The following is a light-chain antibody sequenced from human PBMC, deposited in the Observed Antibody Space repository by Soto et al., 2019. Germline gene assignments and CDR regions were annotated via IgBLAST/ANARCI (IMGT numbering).Light chain of an antibody. CDR2: DAS. CDR3: QQRLNWPPG. CDR1: ESVSSY. Sequence: EIVLTQSPATLSLSPGERATLSCRASESVSSYLAWYQQKPGQAPRLLIYDASTRATGIPDRFSGSGSGTDFTLTISDLEPADFGLYYCQQRLNWPPGFGQGTKVDIK. V-gene: IGKV3-11*01. J-gene: IGKJ1*01.